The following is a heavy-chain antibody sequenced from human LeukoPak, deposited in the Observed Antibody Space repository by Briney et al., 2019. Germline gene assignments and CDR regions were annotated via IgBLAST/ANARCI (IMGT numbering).Heavy chain of an antibody. CDR2: INTNTGNP. D-gene: IGHD5-18*01. V-gene: IGHV7-4-1*02. Sequence: ASVKVSCKASGYTLSSYAMNWVRQAPGQGLEWMGWINTNTGNPTYAQGFTGRFVFSLDTSVGTAYLQISSLKAEDTAVYYCARGLDTAMGSFDYWGQGTLVTVSS. CDR1: GYTLSSYA. J-gene: IGHJ4*02. CDR3: ARGLDTAMGSFDY.